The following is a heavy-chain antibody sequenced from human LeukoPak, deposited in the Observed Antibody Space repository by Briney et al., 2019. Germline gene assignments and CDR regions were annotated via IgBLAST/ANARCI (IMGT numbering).Heavy chain of an antibody. CDR2: INSNGGNT. CDR3: AREVYGMDV. J-gene: IGHJ6*02. V-gene: IGHV3-64*01. CDR1: GLSFSTYP. Sequence: GGSLRLSCAASGLSFSTYPMHWVRRAPGKGLEFVPSINSNGGNTYYANSVKGRFTISRDNSKNTLYLQMGSLRAEDMAIYYCAREVYGMDVWGRGTTVTVSS.